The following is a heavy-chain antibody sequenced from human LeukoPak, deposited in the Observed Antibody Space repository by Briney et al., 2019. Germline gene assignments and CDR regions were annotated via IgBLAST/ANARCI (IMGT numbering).Heavy chain of an antibody. V-gene: IGHV4-59*01. D-gene: IGHD2-8*01. CDR1: GGSISSYY. J-gene: IGHJ4*02. CDR2: IYYSGST. CDR3: ARGSVYATE. Sequence: PSETLSLTCTVSGGSISSYYWSWIRQPPGKGLEWIGYIYYSGSTNYSPSLKSRVTISVDTSKNQFSLKLSSVTAADTAVYYCARGSVYATEWGQGTLVTVSS.